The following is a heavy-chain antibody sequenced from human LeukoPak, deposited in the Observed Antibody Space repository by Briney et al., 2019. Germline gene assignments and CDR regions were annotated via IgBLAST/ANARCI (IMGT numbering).Heavy chain of an antibody. V-gene: IGHV3-21*01. Sequence: GGSLRLSCTASGFTIDDYAMTWVRQAPGKGLEWVSSISSSSSYIYYADSVKGRFTISRDNAKNSLYLQMNSLRAEDTAVYYCTTGGYSYGLQFDYWGQGTLVTVSS. CDR1: GFTIDDYA. D-gene: IGHD5-18*01. CDR3: TTGGYSYGLQFDY. J-gene: IGHJ4*02. CDR2: ISSSSSYI.